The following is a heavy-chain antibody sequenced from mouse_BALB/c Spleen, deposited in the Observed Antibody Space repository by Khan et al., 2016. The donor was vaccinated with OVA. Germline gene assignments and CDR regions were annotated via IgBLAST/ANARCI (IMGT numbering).Heavy chain of an antibody. J-gene: IGHJ2*01. CDR1: GYSITSDYA. CDR2: ISYSVNT. V-gene: IGHV3-2*02. Sequence: EVKLEVSGPGLVKPSQSLSLTCTVTGYSITSDYAWNWIRQFPGNKLEWMGFISYSVNTNYNPSLKSRISISRDTSENQFFLQLNSVTTEDTATYYCARVYGGDFDYWGQGTTLTVSS. CDR3: ARVYGGDFDY. D-gene: IGHD1-1*01.